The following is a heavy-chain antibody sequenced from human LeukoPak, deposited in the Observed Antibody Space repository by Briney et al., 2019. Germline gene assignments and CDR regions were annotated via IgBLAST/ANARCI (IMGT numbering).Heavy chain of an antibody. D-gene: IGHD6-19*01. CDR1: GFTFGNYL. V-gene: IGHV3-74*01. CDR2: VHIDGSST. Sequence: GGSLRLSCAASGFTFGNYLMHWVRHAPGKGLMWVSRVHIDGSSTTYADSVKGRFTISRDDAKNTLYLQMNGLRAEDTAVYYCARAPSGWHATDVWGQGTTVTVSS. J-gene: IGHJ6*02. CDR3: ARAPSGWHATDV.